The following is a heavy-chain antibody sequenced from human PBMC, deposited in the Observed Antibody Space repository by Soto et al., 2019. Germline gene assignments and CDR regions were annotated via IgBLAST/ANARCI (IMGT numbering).Heavy chain of an antibody. CDR2: IYHSGST. CDR3: AREPYGDYLGMDV. CDR1: GGSISSSNW. Sequence: SETLSLTCAVSGGSISSSNWWSWVRQPPGKGLEWIGEIYHSGSTNYNPSLKSRVTISVDKSKNQFSLKLSSVTAADTAVYYCAREPYGDYLGMDVWGQGTTVTVSS. V-gene: IGHV4-4*02. D-gene: IGHD4-17*01. J-gene: IGHJ6*02.